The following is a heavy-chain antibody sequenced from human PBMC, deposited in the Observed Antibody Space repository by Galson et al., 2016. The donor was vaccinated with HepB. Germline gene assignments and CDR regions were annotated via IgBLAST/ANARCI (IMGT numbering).Heavy chain of an antibody. CDR2: TSTSSNTI. J-gene: IGHJ3*01. D-gene: IGHD3-22*01. Sequence: SLRLSCAASGFTFSDHYIDWVRQAPGKGLEWVSYTSTSSNTIYYTDSVKGRFTISRDNAESSLYLEMHSLRDEDTAVYYCARDVDYSDTSDFYLGGGLDLWGQGTMVTVSS. CDR3: ARDVDYSDTSDFYLGGGLDL. CDR1: GFTFSDHY. V-gene: IGHV3-48*02.